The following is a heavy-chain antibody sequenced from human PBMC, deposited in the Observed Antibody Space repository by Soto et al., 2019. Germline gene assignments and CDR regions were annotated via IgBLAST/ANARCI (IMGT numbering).Heavy chain of an antibody. CDR1: GGSFSNYH. CDR3: ARVIVTILGVVMGHSYDAMDV. CDR2: IHHGGST. J-gene: IGHJ6*02. D-gene: IGHD3-3*01. V-gene: IGHV4-34*01. Sequence: SETLSLTCAVSGGSFSNYHWSWIRQPPGKGLEWIGEIHHGGSTNYNPSLKSRVTISKDTSKKQVSQKLTSVTAADTSVYYGARVIVTILGVVMGHSYDAMDVWGQGTTVTVSS.